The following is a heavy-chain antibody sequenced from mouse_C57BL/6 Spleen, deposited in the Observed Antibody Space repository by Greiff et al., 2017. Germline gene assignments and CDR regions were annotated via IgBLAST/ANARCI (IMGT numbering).Heavy chain of an antibody. D-gene: IGHD2-3*01. Sequence: VQLQQSGPELVKPGASVKISCKASGYTFTDYYMNWVKQSHGKSLEWIGDINPNNGGTSYNQKFKGKATLTVDKSSSTAYMELRSLTSEDSAVYYCARRWLLRGRSWYFDVWGTGTTVTVSS. V-gene: IGHV1-26*01. CDR1: GYTFTDYY. J-gene: IGHJ1*03. CDR2: INPNNGGT. CDR3: ARRWLLRGRSWYFDV.